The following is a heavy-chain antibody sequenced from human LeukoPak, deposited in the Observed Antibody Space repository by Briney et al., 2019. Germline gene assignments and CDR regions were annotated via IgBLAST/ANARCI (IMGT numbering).Heavy chain of an antibody. CDR2: IRTSAGST. CDR1: GFTFSSYA. V-gene: IGHV3-23*01. J-gene: IGHJ4*02. Sequence: GGSLRLSCAASGFTFSSYAMSWVRQAPGKGLEWVSAIRTSAGSTYYTDPVKGRFTISRDNSKNTLFLQMNSLRSEDTAVYYCAAELYSGTYGRCCSFAFWGQGTLITVSS. D-gene: IGHD1-26*01. CDR3: AAELYSGTYGRCCSFAF.